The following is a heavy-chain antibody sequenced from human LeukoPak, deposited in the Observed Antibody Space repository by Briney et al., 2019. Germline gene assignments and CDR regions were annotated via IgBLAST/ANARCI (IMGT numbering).Heavy chain of an antibody. CDR3: ARVRTKASTIFGVVIPYYYYYYMDV. V-gene: IGHV4-34*01. CDR2: IYHSGST. Sequence: SETLSLTCAVYGGSFSGYYWSWIRQPPGKGLEWIGEIYHSGSTNYNPSLKSRVTISVDTSKNQFSLKLSSVTAADTAVYYCARVRTKASTIFGVVIPYYYYYYMDVWGKGTTVTVSS. J-gene: IGHJ6*03. CDR1: GGSFSGYY. D-gene: IGHD3-3*01.